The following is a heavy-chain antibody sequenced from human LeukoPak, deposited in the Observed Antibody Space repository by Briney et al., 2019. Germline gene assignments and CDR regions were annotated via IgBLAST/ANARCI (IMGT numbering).Heavy chain of an antibody. CDR3: TRGSYDVLTGYSTLGEF. Sequence: SETLSLTCTVSGGSLSSSSFYWGWIRQAPGKGLEWVASMYYSGTTYYNPSLKSRVAISADTSKKRFSLKLRSVTAADTAVYYCTRGSYDVLTGYSTLGEFWGQGTLVIVSS. CDR1: GGSLSSSSFY. V-gene: IGHV4-39*01. J-gene: IGHJ1*01. CDR2: MYYSGTT. D-gene: IGHD3-9*01.